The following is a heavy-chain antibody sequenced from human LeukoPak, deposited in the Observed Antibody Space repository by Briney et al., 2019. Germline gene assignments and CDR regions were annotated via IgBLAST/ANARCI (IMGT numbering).Heavy chain of an antibody. Sequence: ASVRVSCKASGYTFTSYAMHWVRQAPGQRLECMGWINTGNGNTKYSQKFQGRVTITRDTSASTAYMDLSSLRSEDTAVYYCARNTETAIPLPYYFDYWGQGTLVTVSS. CDR3: ARNTETAIPLPYYFDY. J-gene: IGHJ4*02. CDR1: GYTFTSYA. V-gene: IGHV1-3*04. D-gene: IGHD2-21*02. CDR2: INTGNGNT.